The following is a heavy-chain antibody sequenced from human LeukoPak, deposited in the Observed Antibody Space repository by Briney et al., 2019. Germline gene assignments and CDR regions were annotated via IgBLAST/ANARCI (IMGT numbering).Heavy chain of an antibody. D-gene: IGHD6-6*01. V-gene: IGHV3-11*04. J-gene: IGHJ4*02. CDR3: AREESIAARSFDY. CDR1: GFTFSDYY. Sequence: GGSLRLSCAASGFTFSDYYMSWIRQAPGKGLEWVSYISTSGSSIYYADSVKGRFTISRDNSKNTLYLQMNSLRAGDTAVYYCAREESIAARSFDYWGQGTLVTVSS. CDR2: ISTSGSSI.